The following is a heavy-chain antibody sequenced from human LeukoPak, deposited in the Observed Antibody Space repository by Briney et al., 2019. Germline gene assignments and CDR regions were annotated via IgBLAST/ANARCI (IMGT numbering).Heavy chain of an antibody. CDR2: ISYDGSNK. V-gene: IGHV3-30-3*01. Sequence: GGSLRLSCAASGFTFSSYWMSWVRQAPGKGLEWVAVISYDGSNKYYADSVKGRFTISRDNSKNTLYLQMNSLRAEDTAVYYCARDSVGATNYFDYWGQGTLVTVSS. J-gene: IGHJ4*02. CDR3: ARDSVGATNYFDY. D-gene: IGHD1-26*01. CDR1: GFTFSSYW.